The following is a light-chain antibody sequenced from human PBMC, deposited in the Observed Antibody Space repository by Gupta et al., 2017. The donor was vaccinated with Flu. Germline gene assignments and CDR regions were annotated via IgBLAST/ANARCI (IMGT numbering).Light chain of an antibody. CDR1: SGHSYYA. V-gene: IGLV4-69*02. J-gene: IGLJ3*02. CDR2: LNSDGSH. Sequence: QLVLTQSPSASASLGASVKLTCTLTSGHSYYAIAWHQQQPEKGPRYLMKLNSDGSHSKGDGIPDRFSGSSSGAARYLTISSLQSDDEADYYCQTWGAGIRVFGGGTKLTVL. CDR3: QTWGAGIRV.